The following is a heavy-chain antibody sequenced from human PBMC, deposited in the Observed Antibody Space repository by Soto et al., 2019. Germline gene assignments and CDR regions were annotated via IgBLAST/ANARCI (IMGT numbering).Heavy chain of an antibody. CDR3: AREVKGVTSFDY. CDR1: GFTALSYA. CDR2: LNGGVDGT. V-gene: IGHV1-3*01. J-gene: IGHJ4*02. Sequence: QVRLIQSGPEMMQPGASVRVSCKASGFTALSYAFHWVRQAPGQGPEWLGWLNGGVDGTSYSQRFQGRVTISRDTSTNTVYLEVTSLTSEDTAVYYCAREVKGVTSFDYGGQGTLVTVSS. D-gene: IGHD3-10*01.